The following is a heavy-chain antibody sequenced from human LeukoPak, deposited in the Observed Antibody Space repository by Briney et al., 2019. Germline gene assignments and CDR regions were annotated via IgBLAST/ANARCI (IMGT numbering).Heavy chain of an antibody. J-gene: IGHJ4*02. D-gene: IGHD1-26*01. CDR2: MYYSGST. CDR3: ARVGLVVGGTYLFDY. V-gene: IGHV4-59*02. Sequence: SETLSLTCTVSGGSVSSYYWSWIRQPPGKGLEWIGYMYYSGSTNYNPSLKSRVTISVDTSKNQFSLKLSSVTAADTAVYYCARVGLVVGGTYLFDYWGQGTLVTVSS. CDR1: GGSVSSYY.